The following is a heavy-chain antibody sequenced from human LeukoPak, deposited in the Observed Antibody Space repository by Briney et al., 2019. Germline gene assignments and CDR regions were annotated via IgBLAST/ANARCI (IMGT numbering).Heavy chain of an antibody. Sequence: SVKVSCKASGGTFISYAISWVRQAPGQGLEWMGGIIPIFGTANYAQKFQGRVTITADESTSTAYMELSSLRSEDTAVYYCAREIPDYYDSSGYPYYFDYWGQGTLVTVSS. J-gene: IGHJ4*02. CDR2: IIPIFGTA. CDR3: AREIPDYYDSSGYPYYFDY. V-gene: IGHV1-69*13. CDR1: GGTFISYA. D-gene: IGHD3-22*01.